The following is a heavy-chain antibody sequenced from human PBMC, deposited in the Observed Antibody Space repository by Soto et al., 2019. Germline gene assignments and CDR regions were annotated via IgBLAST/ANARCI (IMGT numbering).Heavy chain of an antibody. D-gene: IGHD2-2*01. V-gene: IGHV3-23*01. J-gene: IGHJ6*02. CDR3: AKRLGPTADFGMDV. Sequence: EVQLLESGGGLVQPGGSLRLSCAASGITSSRYAMSWVRQAPGKGLEWVSGISSSGRDTYYADSVKGRFTISRDNSKNTVYLQMNSLRAEDTAVYYSAKRLGPTADFGMDVCGQGTTVTVSS. CDR2: ISSSGRDT. CDR1: GITSSRYA.